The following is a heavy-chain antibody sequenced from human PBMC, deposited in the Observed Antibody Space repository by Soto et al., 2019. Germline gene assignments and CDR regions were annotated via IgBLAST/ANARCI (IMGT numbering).Heavy chain of an antibody. J-gene: IGHJ5*02. CDR3: ARDFVGGVMTNWLDP. Sequence: QVQLVESGGGVVQPGRSLRLSCAASGFTFSSYGMHCVRQAPGKGLEWVAVIWYDGSNKYYADSVKGRFTISRDNSKNTLYLQMNSLRAEDTAVYYCARDFVGGVMTNWLDPWGQGTLVTVSS. V-gene: IGHV3-33*01. CDR1: GFTFSSYG. CDR2: IWYDGSNK. D-gene: IGHD3-16*01.